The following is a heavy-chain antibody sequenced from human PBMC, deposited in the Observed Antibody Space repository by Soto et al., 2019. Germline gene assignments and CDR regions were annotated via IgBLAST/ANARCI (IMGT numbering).Heavy chain of an antibody. D-gene: IGHD2-21*02. Sequence: QVQLQESGPGLVKPSQTLSLTCTVSGGSISSGGYYWNWIRQHPGKGLEWIGYIYYSGSSYYNPSLKSRVTISVDNSKNQFSLKLSSVTAADTAVYYCARGPGGNSNDWYFDLWGRGTLVTVSS. CDR3: ARGPGGNSNDWYFDL. V-gene: IGHV4-31*03. CDR1: GGSISSGGYY. CDR2: IYYSGSS. J-gene: IGHJ2*01.